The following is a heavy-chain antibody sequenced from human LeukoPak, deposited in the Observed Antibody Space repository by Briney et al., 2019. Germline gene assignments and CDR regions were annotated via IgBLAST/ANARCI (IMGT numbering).Heavy chain of an antibody. CDR2: ISSGGDII. J-gene: IGHJ4*02. Sequence: GGSLRLSCVASGFTFTDHYMSWVRQAPGKGLEWVSYISSGGDIIYYADSVKGRFTISRDNAKNSLFLQMNSLRAEDTAVYYCTREDYYYASGRWAQGTLVTVSP. CDR3: TREDYYYASGR. CDR1: GFTFTDHY. D-gene: IGHD3-10*01. V-gene: IGHV3-11*04.